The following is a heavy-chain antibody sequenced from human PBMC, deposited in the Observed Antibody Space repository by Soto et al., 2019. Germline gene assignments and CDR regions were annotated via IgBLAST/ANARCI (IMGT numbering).Heavy chain of an antibody. CDR1: GFTLSNYW. V-gene: IGHV3-7*04. CDR2: IKQDGSEK. Sequence: EVELVEFGGGLVQPGGSLRLSCAASGFTLSNYWMNWVRQAPGKGLEWVANIKQDGSEKYYVDSVKGRFTISRDNAKNSLYLQMNSLRAEDTAVYYCARVISAVLIAFDVWGQGTMVAVSS. D-gene: IGHD6-13*01. CDR3: ARVISAVLIAFDV. J-gene: IGHJ3*01.